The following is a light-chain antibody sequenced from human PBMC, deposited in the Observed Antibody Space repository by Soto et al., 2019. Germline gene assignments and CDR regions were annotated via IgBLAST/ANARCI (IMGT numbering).Light chain of an antibody. CDR2: DTS. CDR3: QQYVISVT. J-gene: IGKJ5*01. Sequence: EIVLTQSPATLSSSPWERATLSCRASQTVSSKLAWYQHKPGQAPRLLIYDTSNRTTGIPARFSGSGSGTDFTLTIGRLEPQDSAMYYCQQYVISVTFGQGTRLEIK. CDR1: QTVSSK. V-gene: IGKV3-11*01.